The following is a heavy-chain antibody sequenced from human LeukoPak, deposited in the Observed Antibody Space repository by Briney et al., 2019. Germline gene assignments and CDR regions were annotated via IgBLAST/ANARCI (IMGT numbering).Heavy chain of an antibody. CDR3: ARDHPRKDYGDY. V-gene: IGHV3-48*03. J-gene: IGHJ4*02. Sequence: GGSLRLSCAASGFTFSSYEMNWVRQAPGKGLEWVSYISSSGSTIYYADSVKGRFTISRDNAKNSLYLQMNSLRAEDTAAYYCARDHPRKDYGDYWGQGTLATVSS. CDR2: ISSSGSTI. CDR1: GFTFSSYE.